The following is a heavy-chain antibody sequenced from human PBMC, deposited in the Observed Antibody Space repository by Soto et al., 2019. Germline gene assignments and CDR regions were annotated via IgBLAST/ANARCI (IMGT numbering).Heavy chain of an antibody. CDR1: AYTFTSYG. Sequence: ASVKVSCKASAYTFTSYGITWVRQAPGQGLEWVGWISAYNGNSNYAQKYEGRVTMTTDTSTSTAYMELSSLRSDDTAEYYCARIADCSSFCFFFLSRFHVRGFYYYGLDVWGQGTTVTVSS. CDR2: ISAYNGNS. V-gene: IGHV1-18*04. CDR3: ARIADCSSFCFFFLSRFHVRGFYYYGLDV. D-gene: IGHD2-15*01. J-gene: IGHJ6*02.